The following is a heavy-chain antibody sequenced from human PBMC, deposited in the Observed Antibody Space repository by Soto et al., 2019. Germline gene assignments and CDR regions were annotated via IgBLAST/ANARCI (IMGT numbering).Heavy chain of an antibody. CDR2: INHSGST. D-gene: IGHD7-27*01. V-gene: IGHV4-34*01. Sequence: QVQLQQWGAGLLKPSETLSLTCAVYGGSFSGYYWNWIRQPPGKGLESIGEINHSGSTNYNQSIKSRVTISVDTSKNQFSLKLSSVTAADTAVYYFARGWGTIFDYWGQGTLVTVSS. J-gene: IGHJ4*02. CDR3: ARGWGTIFDY. CDR1: GGSFSGYY.